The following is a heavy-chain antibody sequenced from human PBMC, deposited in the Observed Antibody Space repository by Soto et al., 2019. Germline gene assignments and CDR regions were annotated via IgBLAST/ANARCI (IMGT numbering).Heavy chain of an antibody. J-gene: IGHJ4*02. V-gene: IGHV1-3*01. D-gene: IGHD3-22*01. CDR3: ARDYDSSGYYPQTYYFEY. Sequence: GASVKVSCKASGYTFTSYTMHWVRQAPGQRLEWMGWINSGNGNTKYSQKFQGRVTITRDTSASTAYMELSSLRSEDTAVYYCARDYDSSGYYPQTYYFEYWGQGTLVTVSS. CDR1: GYTFTSYT. CDR2: INSGNGNT.